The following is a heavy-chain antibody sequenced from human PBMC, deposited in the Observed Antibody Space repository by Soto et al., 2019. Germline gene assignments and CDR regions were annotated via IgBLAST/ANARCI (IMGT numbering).Heavy chain of an antibody. CDR1: GFTFSSYA. D-gene: IGHD3-3*01. J-gene: IGHJ6*03. V-gene: IGHV3-23*01. CDR3: AKGAKFTIFGVLVTETPYYMDV. CDR2: ISGSGGST. Sequence: GGSLRLSCAASGFTFSSYAMSWVRQAPGKGLEWVSAISGSGGSTYYADSVKGRFTISRDNSKNTLYLQMNSLRAEDTAVYYCAKGAKFTIFGVLVTETPYYMDVWGKGTTVTVSS.